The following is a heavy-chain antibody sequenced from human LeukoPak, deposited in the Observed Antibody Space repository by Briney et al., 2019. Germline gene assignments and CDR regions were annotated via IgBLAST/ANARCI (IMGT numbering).Heavy chain of an antibody. CDR2: IGWDDDK. CDR3: ARIRGYSSGWYEDY. CDR1: GFSLSTSGMR. V-gene: IGHV2-70*01. Sequence: ESGPTLVNPTQTLTLTCTFSGFSLSTSGMRVSWIRQPPGKALEWLALIGWDDDKYYSTSLKTRLTISKHTSKNQVVLTMTNMDPVDTATYYCARIRGYSSGWYEDYWGQGTLVTVSS. D-gene: IGHD6-19*01. J-gene: IGHJ4*02.